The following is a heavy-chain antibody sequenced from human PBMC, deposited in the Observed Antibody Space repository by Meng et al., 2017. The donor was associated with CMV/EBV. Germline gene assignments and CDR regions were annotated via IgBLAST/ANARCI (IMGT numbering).Heavy chain of an antibody. V-gene: IGHV1-2*02. CDR3: ARDRKVVPAGGWFDP. CDR2: INPNSGGT. D-gene: IGHD2-2*01. J-gene: IGHJ5*02. Sequence: ASVKVSCKASGYTFPGYYMHWVRQAPGQGLEWMGWINPNSGGTNYAQKLQGRVTMTRDTSISTAYMELSRLRSDDTAVYYCARDRKVVPAGGWFDPWGQGTLVTVSS. CDR1: GYTFPGYY.